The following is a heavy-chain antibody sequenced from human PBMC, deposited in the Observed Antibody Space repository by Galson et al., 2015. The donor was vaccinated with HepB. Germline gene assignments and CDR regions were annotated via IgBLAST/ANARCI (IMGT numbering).Heavy chain of an antibody. CDR3: ARDRALVYYYGSGSSDNFDY. Sequence: SVKVSCKASGGTFSSYAISWVRQAPGQGLEWMGGIIPIFGTANYAQKFQGRVTITADESTSTAYMELSSLRSEDTAVYYCARDRALVYYYGSGSSDNFDYWGQGTLVTVSS. CDR1: GGTFSSYA. J-gene: IGHJ4*02. D-gene: IGHD3-10*01. V-gene: IGHV1-69*13. CDR2: IIPIFGTA.